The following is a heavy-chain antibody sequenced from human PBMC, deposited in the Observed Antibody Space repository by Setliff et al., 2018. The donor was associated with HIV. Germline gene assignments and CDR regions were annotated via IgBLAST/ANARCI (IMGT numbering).Heavy chain of an antibody. V-gene: IGHV1-69*13. Sequence: ASVKVSCKAAGGTFSGHAINWVRQAPGQGVEWMGEIIPLFGTAHYAQRFQGSISITADHSTSTAYMELRRLESADTAVYYCARAPAHEHATGWYSSSNRFDPWGQGTLVTVSS. J-gene: IGHJ5*02. CDR3: ARAPAHEHATGWYSSSNRFDP. CDR2: IIPLFGTA. CDR1: GGTFSGHA. D-gene: IGHD1-26*01.